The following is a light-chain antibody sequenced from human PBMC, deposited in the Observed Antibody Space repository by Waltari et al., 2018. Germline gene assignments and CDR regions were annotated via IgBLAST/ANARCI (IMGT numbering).Light chain of an antibody. CDR2: KDT. V-gene: IGLV3-27*01. CDR3: FSASDNKAM. Sequence: SSDLTQPSSVSVSPGQTARITCSGDVLAKRYARWFQQRPGQAPSLLIFKDTERPSGIPERFSDSSYGTTVTLIISGAQVEDEADYYCFSASDNKAMFGGGTKLTVL. CDR1: VLAKRY. J-gene: IGLJ3*02.